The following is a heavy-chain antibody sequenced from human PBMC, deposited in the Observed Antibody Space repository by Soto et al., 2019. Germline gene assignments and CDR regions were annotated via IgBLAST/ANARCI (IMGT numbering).Heavy chain of an antibody. J-gene: IGHJ4*02. D-gene: IGHD6-19*01. CDR3: AKGGRQWLVTSDFNY. Sequence: PGGSLSLSCAASGFTFSDYAMQWVRQAPGKGLEWVAVVSHDGRNTHYADSVKVGFTISRDSFKNTVSLEMTSLRAEDKAFYYCAKGGRQWLVTSDFNYWGQGALVTVSS. CDR2: VSHDGRNT. CDR1: GFTFSDYA. V-gene: IGHV3-30*18.